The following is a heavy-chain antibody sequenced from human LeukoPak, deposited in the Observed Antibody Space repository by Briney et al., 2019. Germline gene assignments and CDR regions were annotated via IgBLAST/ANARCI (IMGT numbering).Heavy chain of an antibody. CDR1: GFTFSSYW. CDR2: INSDGSST. V-gene: IGHV3-74*01. D-gene: IGHD5-12*01. J-gene: IGHJ4*02. CDR3: VREGRVSGYDFDY. Sequence: GGSLSLSCEASGFTFSSYWMHWVRQAPGKGLVWVSRINSDGSSTTYADSVKGRFTISRDNAKNTLYLQMNSLRAEDTAVYYCVREGRVSGYDFDYWGQGTLVTVSS.